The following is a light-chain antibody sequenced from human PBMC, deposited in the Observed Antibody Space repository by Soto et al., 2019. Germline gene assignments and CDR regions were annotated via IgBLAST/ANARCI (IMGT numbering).Light chain of an antibody. Sequence: EIVLTQSPGTLSLSPGERATLSCRASQSVSSAYLAWYQQIPVQAPRLLIYGASSRATGIPDRFSGSGSGTDFTLTISGLEHEDFAVYYCQQYGSSFYTFGQGTKLEIK. J-gene: IGKJ2*01. CDR2: GAS. CDR1: QSVSSAY. CDR3: QQYGSSFYT. V-gene: IGKV3-20*01.